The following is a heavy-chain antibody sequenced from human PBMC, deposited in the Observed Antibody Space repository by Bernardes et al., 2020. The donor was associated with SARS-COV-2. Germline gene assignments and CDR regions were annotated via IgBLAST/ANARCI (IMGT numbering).Heavy chain of an antibody. D-gene: IGHD2-21*02. J-gene: IGHJ6*02. Sequence: SETLSLTCTVSGASISSSTYYWGWLRQPPGQGLEWIGSIYSSGSSYYNPSLQSRVMGSVDTSKNQFSLRPSFVTAADTAVYYCAGSSCGIDCYIGGLRSWDYGMDVWGQGTTVTVSS. CDR2: IYSSGSS. CDR3: AGSSCGIDCYIGGLRSWDYGMDV. V-gene: IGHV4-39*01. CDR1: GASISSSTYY.